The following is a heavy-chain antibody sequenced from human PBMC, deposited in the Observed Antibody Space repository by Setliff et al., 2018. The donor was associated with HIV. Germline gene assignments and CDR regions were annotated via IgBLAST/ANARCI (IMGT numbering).Heavy chain of an antibody. D-gene: IGHD3-22*01. CDR2: INGIGGT. Sequence: SETLSLTCAVYGGSFSHYYWSWIRQSPGKGLEWIGEINGIGGTNYNPSLKSRVITSVDTSKIQFSLKLSSVTAADTAVYYCARDRLTYYFDYWGQGILVTVSS. CDR3: ARDRLTYYFDY. V-gene: IGHV4-34*01. CDR1: GGSFSHYY. J-gene: IGHJ4*02.